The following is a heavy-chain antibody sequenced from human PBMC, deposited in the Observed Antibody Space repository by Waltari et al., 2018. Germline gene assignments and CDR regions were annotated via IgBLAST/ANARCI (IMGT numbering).Heavy chain of an antibody. CDR3: TRIRITICGVVKIGDY. J-gene: IGHJ4*02. CDR2: NRSRAYGGTT. Sequence: EVQLVESGGGLVQPGRSLRLSCTAAGFIFGDYAMSCVRQAPGRGLEWVGFNRSRAYGGTTEYAASVKGRLTISRDDSKSIAYLQMNSLKTEDTAVYYCTRIRITICGVVKIGDYWGQGTLVTVSS. D-gene: IGHD3-3*01. V-gene: IGHV3-49*04. CDR1: GFIFGDYA.